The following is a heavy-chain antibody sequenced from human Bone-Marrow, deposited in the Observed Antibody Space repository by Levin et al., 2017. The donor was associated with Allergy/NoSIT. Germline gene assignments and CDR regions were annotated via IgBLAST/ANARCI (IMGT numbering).Heavy chain of an antibody. CDR2: ISYDGSNK. V-gene: IGHV3-30-3*01. CDR1: GFTFSSYA. J-gene: IGHJ4*02. Sequence: GGSLRLSCAASGFTFSSYAMHWVRQAPGKGLEWVAVISYDGSNKYYADSVKGRFTISRDNSKNTLYLQMNSLRAEDTAVYYCASPARDYSHLGLDYWGQGTLVTVSS. CDR3: ASPARDYSHLGLDY. D-gene: IGHD4-11*01.